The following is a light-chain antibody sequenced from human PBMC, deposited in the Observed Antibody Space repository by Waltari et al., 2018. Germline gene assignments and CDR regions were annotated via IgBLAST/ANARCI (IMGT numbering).Light chain of an antibody. CDR1: SSDVGGYNY. J-gene: IGLJ3*02. CDR2: DVS. V-gene: IGLV2-14*03. CDR3: NSFTSSSTVV. Sequence: QSALTQPASVSGSPGQSITISCTGTSSDVGGYNYVSWYQQHPGKAPKLMIYDVSTRPSGVSNRFSGSKSGNTASLTISGLQPEDEADYYCNSFTSSSTVVFCGGTKLTVL.